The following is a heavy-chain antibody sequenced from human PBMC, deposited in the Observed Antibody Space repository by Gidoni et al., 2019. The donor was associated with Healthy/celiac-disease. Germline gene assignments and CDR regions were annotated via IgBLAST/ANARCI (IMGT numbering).Heavy chain of an antibody. J-gene: IGHJ4*02. V-gene: IGHV3-30*04. D-gene: IGHD3-9*01. CDR3: ARVWVIFRGVDY. Sequence: QVQLVESGGGVVQPGRSLRLSCAASGFTFSSYAMHWVRQAPGKGLKWVAVISYDGSNKYYADSVKGRFTISRDNSKNTLYLQMNSLRAEDTAVYYCARVWVIFRGVDYWGQGTLVTVSS. CDR1: GFTFSSYA. CDR2: ISYDGSNK.